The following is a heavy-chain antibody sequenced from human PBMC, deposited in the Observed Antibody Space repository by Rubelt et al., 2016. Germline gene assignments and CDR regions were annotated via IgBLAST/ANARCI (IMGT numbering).Heavy chain of an antibody. J-gene: IGHJ6*02. Sequence: RGLEWMGRIIPILGIANYAQKFQGRVTITADKSTSTAYMELSSLRSEDTAVYYCARDVDPAGIAAALRAYYGMDVWGQGTTVTVSS. V-gene: IGHV1-69*04. CDR2: IIPILGIA. CDR3: ARDVDPAGIAAALRAYYGMDV. D-gene: IGHD6-13*01.